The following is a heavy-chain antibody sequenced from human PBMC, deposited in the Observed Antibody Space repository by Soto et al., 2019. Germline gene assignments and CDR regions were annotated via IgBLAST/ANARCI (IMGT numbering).Heavy chain of an antibody. CDR3: ARHEIAVAGTYEYFQH. D-gene: IGHD6-19*01. CDR1: GGSISSSSYY. J-gene: IGHJ1*01. CDR2: IYYSGST. V-gene: IGHV4-39*01. Sequence: QLQLQESGPGLVKPSETLSLTCTVSGGSISSSSYYWGWIRQPPGKGLEWIGSIYYSGSTYYNPSLKSRGTISVDTSKNQSSLKLSSVTAAYTAVYYCARHEIAVAGTYEYFQHWGQGTLVTVSS.